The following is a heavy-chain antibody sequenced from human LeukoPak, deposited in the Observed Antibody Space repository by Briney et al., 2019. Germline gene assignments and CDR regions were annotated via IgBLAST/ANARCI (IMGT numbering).Heavy chain of an antibody. J-gene: IGHJ5*02. V-gene: IGHV4-38-2*01. CDR1: GYSISSGYY. Sequence: PSETLSLTCAVSGYSISSGYYWGWIRQPPGKGLGWIGSIYHSGSTYYNPSLKSRVTISVDTSKNQFSLKLSSVTAADTAVYYCARGYCSSTRCYDNSFDPWGQGTLVTVSS. CDR2: IYHSGST. CDR3: ARGYCSSTRCYDNSFDP. D-gene: IGHD2-2*01.